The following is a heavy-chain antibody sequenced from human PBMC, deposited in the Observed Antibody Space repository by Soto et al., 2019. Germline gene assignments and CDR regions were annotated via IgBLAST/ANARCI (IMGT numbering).Heavy chain of an antibody. CDR3: ARDLLIPYYGDTR. CDR1: GGSFSGYY. V-gene: IGHV4-34*01. Sequence: QVQLQQWGAGLLKPSETLSLTCAVYGGSFSGYYWSWIRQPPGKGLEWIGEINHSGSTNYNPSLKRRVTISVEPSKNQFSLKLSSVTAADTAVYYCARDLLIPYYGDTRWGQGTLVTVSS. D-gene: IGHD4-17*01. J-gene: IGHJ4*02. CDR2: INHSGST.